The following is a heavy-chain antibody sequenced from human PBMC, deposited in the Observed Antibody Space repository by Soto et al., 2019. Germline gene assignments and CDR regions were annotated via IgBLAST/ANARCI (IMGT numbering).Heavy chain of an antibody. V-gene: IGHV3-74*01. Sequence: PGGSLRLSCAASGYTFSSYWMHWVRQAPGKGLVWVSRINSDGSSTSYADSVKGRFTISRDNAKNTLYLQMNSLRAEDTAVYYCARVGIVVVIDAFDIWGQGTMVTVSS. CDR1: GYTFSSYW. CDR2: INSDGSST. CDR3: ARVGIVVVIDAFDI. D-gene: IGHD3-22*01. J-gene: IGHJ3*02.